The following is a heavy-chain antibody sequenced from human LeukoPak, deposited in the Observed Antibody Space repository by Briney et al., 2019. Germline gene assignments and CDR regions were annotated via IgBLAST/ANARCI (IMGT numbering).Heavy chain of an antibody. CDR1: RFTISSYT. V-gene: IGHV3-21*01. Sequence: GRSLRLSCAASRFTISSYTMNWVRQAPGKGLEWVSSISGSGDIIYYTDSVKGRFTISRDNAKNSLYLQMNSLRAEDTALYYCAGPSGPGIYYFDYWGQGTLVTVSS. CDR2: ISGSGDII. CDR3: AGPSGPGIYYFDY. J-gene: IGHJ4*02. D-gene: IGHD6-19*01.